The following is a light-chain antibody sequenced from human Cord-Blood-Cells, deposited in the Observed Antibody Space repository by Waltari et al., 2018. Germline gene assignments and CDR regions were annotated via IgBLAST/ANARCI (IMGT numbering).Light chain of an antibody. CDR2: DVS. V-gene: IGLV2-8*01. CDR3: SSYAGSNNLV. Sequence: QSALTQPPPAHGSPGQPVTISCTGTSSDAGGYNYASWYQHNPGKAPKLMIYDVSKRPSGVPDRFSGSKSGNTASLTVSGLQAEDEADYYCSSYAGSNNLVFGGGTKLTVL. CDR1: SSDAGGYNY. J-gene: IGLJ2*01.